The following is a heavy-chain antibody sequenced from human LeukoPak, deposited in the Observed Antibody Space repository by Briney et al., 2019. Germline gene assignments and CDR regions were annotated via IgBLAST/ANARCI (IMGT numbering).Heavy chain of an antibody. CDR1: GFTFGTYG. V-gene: IGHV3-23*01. CDR2: ISSSGGGT. CDR3: AKEAHVAVTTYDY. D-gene: IGHD2-21*02. J-gene: IGHJ4*02. Sequence: PGGSLRLSCAASGFTFGTYGMAWVRQAPGKGLEWVSSISSSGGGTYYGDSVKGRFTISRDNSKNTLYLQMNSLRDEDTALYYCAKEAHVAVTTYDYWGQGTLVTASS.